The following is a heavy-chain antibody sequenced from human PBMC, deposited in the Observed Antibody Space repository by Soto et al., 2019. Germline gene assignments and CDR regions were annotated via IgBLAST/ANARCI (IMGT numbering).Heavy chain of an antibody. Sequence: GGSLRLSCAASGFTFSSYAMHWVRQAPGKGLEWVAVISYDGSNKYYADSVKGRFTISRDNSKNTLYLQMNSLRAEDTAVYYCARVLYSNYDRDYYYGMDVWGQGTTVTVSS. D-gene: IGHD4-4*01. J-gene: IGHJ6*02. V-gene: IGHV3-30-3*01. CDR3: ARVLYSNYDRDYYYGMDV. CDR2: ISYDGSNK. CDR1: GFTFSSYA.